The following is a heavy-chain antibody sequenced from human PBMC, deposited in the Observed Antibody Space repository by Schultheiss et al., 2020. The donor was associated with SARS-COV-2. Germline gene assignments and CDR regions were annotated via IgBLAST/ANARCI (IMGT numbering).Heavy chain of an antibody. CDR1: GYTFTSYD. CDR2: MNPNSGNT. J-gene: IGHJ5*02. Sequence: ASVKVSCKASGYTFTSYDINWVRQATGQGLEWMGWMNPNSGNTGYAQKFQGWVTMTRDTSISTAYMELSRLRSDDTAVYYCARGFTMVRGTPFDPWGQGTLVTVSS. V-gene: IGHV1-8*01. D-gene: IGHD3-10*01. CDR3: ARGFTMVRGTPFDP.